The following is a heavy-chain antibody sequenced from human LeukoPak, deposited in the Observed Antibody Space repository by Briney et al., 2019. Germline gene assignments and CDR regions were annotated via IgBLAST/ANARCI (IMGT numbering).Heavy chain of an antibody. CDR3: ASPVVAARGYYYYYGMDV. CDR1: GFTFSNHG. Sequence: GGSLRLSCAASGFTFSNHGMHWVRQAPGKGLEWVAVISFLGGDQYYADSVKGRFTISRDNAKNSLYLQMNSLRAEDTAVYYCASPVVAARGYYYYYGMDVWGKGTTVTVSS. CDR2: ISFLGGDQ. D-gene: IGHD2-15*01. V-gene: IGHV3-30*03. J-gene: IGHJ6*04.